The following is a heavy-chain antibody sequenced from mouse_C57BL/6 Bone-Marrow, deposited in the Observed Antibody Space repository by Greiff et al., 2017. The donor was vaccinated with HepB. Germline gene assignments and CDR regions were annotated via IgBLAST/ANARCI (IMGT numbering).Heavy chain of an antibody. CDR1: GYTFTSYW. CDR2: IYPGNSDT. J-gene: IGHJ4*01. D-gene: IGHD1-1*01. Sequence: EVKLVESGTVLARPGASVKMSCKTSGYTFTSYWMHWVKQRPGQGLEWIGAIYPGNSDTSYNQKFKGKAKLTAVTSASTAYMELSSLTNEDSAVYYCTLYYYGSSYVPTMDYWGKEPQSPSPQ. CDR3: TLYYYGSSYVPTMDY. V-gene: IGHV1-5*01.